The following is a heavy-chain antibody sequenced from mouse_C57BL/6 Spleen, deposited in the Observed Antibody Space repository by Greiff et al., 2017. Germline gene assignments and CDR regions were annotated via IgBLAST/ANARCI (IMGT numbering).Heavy chain of an antibody. D-gene: IGHD2-4*01. V-gene: IGHV1-64*01. CDR1: GYTFTSYW. Sequence: QVQLQQPGAELVKPGASVKLSCKASGYTFTSYWMHWVKQRPGQGLEWIGMINPNSGSTTYNEKFKSKATLPVDKSSSTAYMQLSSLTSEDSSVYYCARSSYDYDGYAMDYWGQGTSVTVSS. J-gene: IGHJ4*01. CDR3: ARSSYDYDGYAMDY. CDR2: INPNSGST.